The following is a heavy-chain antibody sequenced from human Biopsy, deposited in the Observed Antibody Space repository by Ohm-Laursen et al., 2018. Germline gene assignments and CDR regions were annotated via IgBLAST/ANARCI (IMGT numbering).Heavy chain of an antibody. CDR1: TGSIGGGEYY. CDR2: ISYSGTT. D-gene: IGHD3-22*01. J-gene: IGHJ2*01. V-gene: IGHV4-31*01. CDR3: ARGVPHYDGSGFPLAGYWYFDL. Sequence: SQTLSLTCTVSTGSIGGGEYYWNWIRQHPGKGLEWIGLISYSGTTFYNPSLESLLTISIDTSKNHFSLNLRSVTAADTAVYYCARGVPHYDGSGFPLAGYWYFDLWGRGTLVTVSS.